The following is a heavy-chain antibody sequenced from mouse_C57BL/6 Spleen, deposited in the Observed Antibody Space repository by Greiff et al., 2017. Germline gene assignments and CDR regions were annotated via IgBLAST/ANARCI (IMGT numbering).Heavy chain of an antibody. Sequence: VHVKQSGPELVKPGASVKISCKASGYSFTDYNMNWVKQSNGKSLEWIGVINPNYGTTSYNQKFKGKATLTVDQSSSTAYMQLNSLTSEDSAVDYCASITTVVGRGYAMDYWGQGTSVTVSS. CDR3: ASITTVVGRGYAMDY. CDR2: INPNYGTT. CDR1: GYSFTDYN. V-gene: IGHV1-39*01. D-gene: IGHD1-1*01. J-gene: IGHJ4*01.